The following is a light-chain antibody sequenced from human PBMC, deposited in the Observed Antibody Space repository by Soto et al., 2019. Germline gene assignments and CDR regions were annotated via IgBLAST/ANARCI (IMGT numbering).Light chain of an antibody. J-gene: IGKJ4*01. Sequence: EIVMTQSPATLSVSPGERATLSCRASQSVSSNLAWYQQKPGQAPRXLIYGASTRATGPPGRFSGSGFGTELTITISSLQSEDLAVYYCQQYNHWPLTFGGGTKVDIK. CDR3: QQYNHWPLT. CDR1: QSVSSN. CDR2: GAS. V-gene: IGKV3-15*01.